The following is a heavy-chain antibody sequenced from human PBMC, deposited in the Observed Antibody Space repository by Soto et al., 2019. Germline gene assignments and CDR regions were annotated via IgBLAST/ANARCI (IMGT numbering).Heavy chain of an antibody. Sequence: SETLSLTCTVSGGSISSYYWSWIRQPPGKGLEWIGYIYYSGSTNYNPSLKSRVTISVDTSKNQFSLKLSSVTAADTAVYYCARLDVDTAMGGGYYFDYWGQGTLVTVSS. J-gene: IGHJ4*02. D-gene: IGHD5-18*01. CDR2: IYYSGST. CDR3: ARLDVDTAMGGGYYFDY. V-gene: IGHV4-59*08. CDR1: GGSISSYY.